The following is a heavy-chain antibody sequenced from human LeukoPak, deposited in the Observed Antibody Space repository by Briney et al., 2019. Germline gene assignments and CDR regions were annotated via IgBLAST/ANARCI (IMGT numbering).Heavy chain of an antibody. J-gene: IGHJ5*01. Sequence: SGGSLRLSFAASGFTFSSYSMIGVRQAPGKGLDCVSAIRGSGGSTYYADSVKGSFTISRDNSKNTLYLQMNSLRAEDTAVYYCAKDLAYKQWLDVDSWGQGTLVTVSS. CDR1: GFTFSSYS. CDR2: IRGSGGST. V-gene: IGHV3-23*01. D-gene: IGHD6-19*01. CDR3: AKDLAYKQWLDVDS.